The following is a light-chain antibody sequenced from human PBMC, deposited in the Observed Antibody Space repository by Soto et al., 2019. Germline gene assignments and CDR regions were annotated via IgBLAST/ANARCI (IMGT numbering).Light chain of an antibody. V-gene: IGLV1-44*01. J-gene: IGLJ1*01. CDR1: NSNIGSNT. CDR2: SNN. CDR3: AAWDDSLNGCV. Sequence: QSVLTQPPSASGTPGQRVTISCSGSNSNIGSNTVNWYQQLPGTAPKLLIFSNNQRPSGVPDRFSASKSGTSASLAISGLQSEDEAAYYCAAWDDSLNGCVFGTGTKLTVL.